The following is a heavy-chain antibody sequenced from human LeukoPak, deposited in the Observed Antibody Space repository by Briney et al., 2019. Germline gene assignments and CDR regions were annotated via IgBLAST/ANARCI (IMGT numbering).Heavy chain of an antibody. CDR2: IYHSGSA. CDR3: ARKPIVGSAWYYFDY. V-gene: IGHV4-4*02. J-gene: IGHJ4*02. CDR1: GGSISSSNX. Sequence: XVSGGSISSSNXXXWVRXPPGKXXXXXXXIYHSGSAYYTPSLESRVTMSVDTSKNQFSLKLSSVTAADTAVYYCARKPIVGSAWYYFDYWGQGTLVTVSS. D-gene: IGHD6-13*01.